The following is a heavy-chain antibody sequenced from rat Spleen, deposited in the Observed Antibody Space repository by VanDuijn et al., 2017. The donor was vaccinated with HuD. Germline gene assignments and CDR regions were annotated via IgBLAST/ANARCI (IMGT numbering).Heavy chain of an antibody. CDR1: GFTFSSYW. J-gene: IGHJ2*01. D-gene: IGHD4-3*01. CDR3: ATQSIIRVPLFDY. V-gene: IGHV5-58*01. CDR2: INTDGGGT. Sequence: VQLKESGPGLVQPSQTLSLTCTVSGFTFSSYWMYWIRQAPGKGLEWVSSINTDGGGTYYPDSVKGRFTISRDNAENTVYLQMNSLRSEDTATYYCATQSIIRVPLFDYWGQGVMVTVSS.